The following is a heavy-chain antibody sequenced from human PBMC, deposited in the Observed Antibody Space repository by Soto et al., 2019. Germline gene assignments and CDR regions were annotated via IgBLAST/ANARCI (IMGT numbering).Heavy chain of an antibody. CDR2: IIPIFGTA. D-gene: IGHD2-15*01. Sequence: SLKVSCKAAGGTFSCYAISWVRQAPGQGLEWMGGIIPIFGTANYAQKFQGRVTITADESTSTAYMELSSLRSEATAVYYCERARVVQDVLILDYWAQGTLVTVSS. CDR3: ERARVVQDVLILDY. V-gene: IGHV1-69*13. CDR1: GGTFSCYA. J-gene: IGHJ4*02.